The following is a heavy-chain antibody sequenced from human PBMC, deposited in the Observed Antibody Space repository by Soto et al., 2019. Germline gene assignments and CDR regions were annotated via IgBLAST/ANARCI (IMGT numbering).Heavy chain of an antibody. Sequence: QVQLVESGGGVVQPGTSLRLSCEASGFAFNKFGMHWVRQAPGKGLEWVAVISRDGSNEYYEDSVKGRFTISRDNSKNTLFLQLNSLRLEDTAVYYCARSRNGGVADSFDYWGQGTLVTVSS. V-gene: IGHV3-30*03. D-gene: IGHD3-10*01. J-gene: IGHJ4*02. CDR2: ISRDGSNE. CDR3: ARSRNGGVADSFDY. CDR1: GFAFNKFG.